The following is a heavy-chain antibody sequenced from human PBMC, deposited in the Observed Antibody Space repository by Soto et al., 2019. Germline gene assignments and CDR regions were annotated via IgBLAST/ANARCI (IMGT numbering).Heavy chain of an antibody. CDR3: AIDFGSYESRDSFFNC. V-gene: IGHV6-1*01. D-gene: IGHD3-16*01. CDR1: GDSVSGNSAA. J-gene: IGHJ4*02. Sequence: SPSLLLTCAISGDSVSGNSAAWNWIRQSPSRGLDSLGRTYYRSKWYNDYSVSVKSRITVTPDTSKNQFSLHLKSVTPEDTAVYYCAIDFGSYESRDSFFNCWGRGPLGTVSS. CDR2: TYYRSKWYN.